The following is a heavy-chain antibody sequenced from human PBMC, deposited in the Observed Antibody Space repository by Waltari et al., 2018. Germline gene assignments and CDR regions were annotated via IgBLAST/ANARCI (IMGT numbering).Heavy chain of an antibody. V-gene: IGHV4-34*04. Sequence: QAHLQQWGEGLLKPSATLSLTCAVYGGSFSDSYWSWIRQPPGQGLEWIGEINHSGNTNNNPALKRRGTTSIDTSKTQFSLKVTSVTAADTAVYYCARRRSLPHPYYFDYWGQGTLVTVSS. CDR3: ARRRSLPHPYYFDY. J-gene: IGHJ4*02. CDR1: GGSFSDSY. CDR2: INHSGNT.